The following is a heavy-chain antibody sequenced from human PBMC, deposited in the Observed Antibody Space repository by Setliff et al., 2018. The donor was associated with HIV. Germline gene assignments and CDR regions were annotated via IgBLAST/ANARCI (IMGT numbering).Heavy chain of an antibody. V-gene: IGHV4-31*03. J-gene: IGHJ3*02. CDR1: GGSISSGGYY. CDR2: IYYSGST. Sequence: SETLSLTCTVSGGSISSGGYYWSWIRQHPGKGLEWIGYIYYSGSTYYNPSLKSRVTISVDTSKNQFSLKLSSVTAADTAVYYCAREGITMVRVVEVAFDIWGQGTMVTV. CDR3: AREGITMVRVVEVAFDI. D-gene: IGHD3-10*01.